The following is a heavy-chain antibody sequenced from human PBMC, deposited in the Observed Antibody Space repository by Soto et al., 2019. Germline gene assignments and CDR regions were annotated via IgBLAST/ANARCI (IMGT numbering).Heavy chain of an antibody. CDR2: ISGSGGST. J-gene: IGHJ4*02. Sequence: GGSLRLSCAASGFTFSSYAMSWVRQAPGKGLEWVSAISGSGGSTYYADSVKGRFTISRDNSKNTRYLQMNSLRAEDTAVYYCARESADLTSNFDYWGQGTLVTVSS. CDR1: GFTFSSYA. CDR3: ARESADLTSNFDY. V-gene: IGHV3-23*01.